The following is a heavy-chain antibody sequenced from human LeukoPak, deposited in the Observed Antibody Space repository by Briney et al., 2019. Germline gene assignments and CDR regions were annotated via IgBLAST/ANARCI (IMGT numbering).Heavy chain of an antibody. V-gene: IGHV3-23*01. CDR1: GFTFSSYA. J-gene: IGHJ6*02. CDR3: AREDSSSWYVSRVYYYYGMDV. D-gene: IGHD6-13*01. CDR2: ISGSGGST. Sequence: PGGSLRLSCAASGFTFSSYAMSWVRQAPGKGLEWVSAISGSGGSTYYADSVKGRFTISRDNSKNTLYLQMNSLRAEDTAVYYCAREDSSSWYVSRVYYYYGMDVWGQGTTVTVSS.